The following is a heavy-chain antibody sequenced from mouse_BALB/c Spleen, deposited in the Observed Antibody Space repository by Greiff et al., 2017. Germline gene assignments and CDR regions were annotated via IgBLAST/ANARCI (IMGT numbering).Heavy chain of an antibody. V-gene: IGHV1-14*01. CDR2: INPYNDGT. CDR1: GYTFTSYV. D-gene: IGHD1-1*01. J-gene: IGHJ1*01. CDR3: AREGVDWYFDV. Sequence: EVQLQQSGPELVKPGASVKMSCKASGYTFTSYVMHWVKQKPGQGLEWIGYINPYNDGTKYNEKFKGKATLTSDKSSSTAYMELSSLTSEDSAVYYCAREGVDWYFDVWGAGTTVTVSS.